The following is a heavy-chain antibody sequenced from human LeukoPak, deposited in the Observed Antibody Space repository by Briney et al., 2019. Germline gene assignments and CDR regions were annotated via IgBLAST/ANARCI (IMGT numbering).Heavy chain of an antibody. CDR2: ISGSGDNT. Sequence: GGSLRLACAASGFTFSVFSMSWVRRTPGKGRGWVSGISGSGDNTLYAASVKGRFTISRDNSKNTLYLEMNSLRVEDTAIYYCAKMKGHPLPKYYMDVWGQGTTVTVSS. V-gene: IGHV3-23*01. D-gene: IGHD2/OR15-2a*01. CDR1: GFTFSVFS. CDR3: AKMKGHPLPKYYMDV. J-gene: IGHJ6*01.